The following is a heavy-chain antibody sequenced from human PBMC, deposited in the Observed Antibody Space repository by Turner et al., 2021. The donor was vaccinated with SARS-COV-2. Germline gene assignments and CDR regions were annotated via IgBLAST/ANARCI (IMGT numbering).Heavy chain of an antibody. V-gene: IGHV3-21*01. J-gene: IGHJ6*02. D-gene: IGHD2-2*01. Sequence: EVQLLESGGGLVKPGGSLSLSCAASGFTFGRYSMNWVRQASGKGQEWGSSISYSSTDIDYADAVKGRVTISRDNAKNTRYLKMNSLRAEDTAVYYCARDHRPVVVSAAKRAGSYYYCMDVWGQGTTVTVSS. CDR2: ISYSSTDI. CDR1: GFTFGRYS. CDR3: ARDHRPVVVSAAKRAGSYYYCMDV.